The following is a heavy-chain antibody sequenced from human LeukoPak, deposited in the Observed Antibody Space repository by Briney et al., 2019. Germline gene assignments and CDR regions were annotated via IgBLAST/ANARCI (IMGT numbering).Heavy chain of an antibody. Sequence: GESLKISCKGSGYSFSTYWIGWVRQMPGKGLEWMGLINAADSDTRCSPSFQGQVLISVDKSISTAYLQWGNLKATDTAFYYCARVPCTGGSCSRTFDYWGQGTLVTVYS. CDR3: ARVPCTGGSCSRTFDY. CDR2: INAADSDT. CDR1: GYSFSTYW. V-gene: IGHV5-51*01. D-gene: IGHD2-8*02. J-gene: IGHJ4*02.